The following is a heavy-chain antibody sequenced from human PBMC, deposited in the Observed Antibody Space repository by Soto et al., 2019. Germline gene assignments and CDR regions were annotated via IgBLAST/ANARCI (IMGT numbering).Heavy chain of an antibody. V-gene: IGHV1-58*01. CDR1: GFTFTSSA. J-gene: IGHJ4*02. CDR3: AAAGPYSSSWYLVDY. CDR2: IVVGSGNT. Sequence: ASVKVSCKASGFTFTSSAVQWVRQARGQRLEWIGWIVVGSGNTNYAQKFQERVTITRDMSTSTAYMELSSLRSEDTAVYYCAAAGPYSSSWYLVDYWGQGTLVTVSS. D-gene: IGHD6-13*01.